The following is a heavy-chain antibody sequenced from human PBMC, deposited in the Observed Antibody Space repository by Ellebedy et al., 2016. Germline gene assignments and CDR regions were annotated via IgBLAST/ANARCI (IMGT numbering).Heavy chain of an antibody. Sequence: ASVKVSXKASGYTFTSYDINWVRQATGQGLEWMGWMNPNSGNTGYAQKFQGRVTMTRNTSISTAYMELSSLRSEDTAVYYCARVRVWFGELSLNYWGQGTLVTVSS. CDR2: MNPNSGNT. D-gene: IGHD3-10*01. CDR1: GYTFTSYD. V-gene: IGHV1-8*01. J-gene: IGHJ4*02. CDR3: ARVRVWFGELSLNY.